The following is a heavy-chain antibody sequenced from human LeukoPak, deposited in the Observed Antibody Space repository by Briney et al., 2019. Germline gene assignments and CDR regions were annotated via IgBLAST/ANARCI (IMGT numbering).Heavy chain of an antibody. CDR1: GYTLTELS. J-gene: IGHJ4*02. V-gene: IGHV1-24*01. CDR2: FDPEDNET. Sequence: GASVKVSCKVSGYTLTELSMHWVRQAPGKGLEWMGGFDPEDNETIYAQKFQGRVTMTEDTSTDTAYMELSSLRSDDTAVYYCATETLLMGARINWGQGTLVTVSS. CDR3: ATETLLMGARIN. D-gene: IGHD1-26*01.